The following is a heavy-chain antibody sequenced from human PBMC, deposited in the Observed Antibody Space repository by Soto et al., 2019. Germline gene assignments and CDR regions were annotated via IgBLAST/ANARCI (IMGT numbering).Heavy chain of an antibody. J-gene: IGHJ4*02. CDR2: IYWDDDK. D-gene: IGHD2-15*01. CDR3: AHAMLFCTGGSCSTYFDY. CDR1: GFSLSTHGVA. V-gene: IGHV2-5*02. Sequence: QITLKESGPTLVKPTQTLTLTCTFSGFSLSTHGVAVGWIRQPAGKALEWLALIYWDDDKYYSASLNSRLTITKDTSKNQVVLTMINMDPVDTATYSCAHAMLFCTGGSCSTYFDYWGQGTLVTVSS.